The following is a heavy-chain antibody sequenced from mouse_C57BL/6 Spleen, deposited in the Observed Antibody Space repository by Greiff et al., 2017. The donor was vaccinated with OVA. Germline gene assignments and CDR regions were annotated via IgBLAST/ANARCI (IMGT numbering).Heavy chain of an antibody. CDR2: ISDGGSYT. CDR1: GFTFSSYA. J-gene: IGHJ4*01. CDR3: ARDCDYDEAMDD. D-gene: IGHD2-4*01. V-gene: IGHV5-4*01. Sequence: EVMLVESGGGLVKPGGSLKLSCAASGFTFSSYAMSWVRQTPEKRLEWVATISDGGSYTYYPDNVKGRFTISRDNAKNNLYLQMSHLKSEDTAMYYCARDCDYDEAMDDWGQGTSVTVSS.